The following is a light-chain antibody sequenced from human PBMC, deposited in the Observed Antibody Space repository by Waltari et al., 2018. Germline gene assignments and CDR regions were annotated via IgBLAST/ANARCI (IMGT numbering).Light chain of an antibody. CDR1: NSNVGSYNL. Sequence: QSALTQPASVSGSPGQSIPISCTVFNSNVGSYNLVSWYQKHPGKAPKLLIYEGNRRPSGVSNRFSGSKSDNTASLTLSGLQAEDEADYYCCSNVGSSVFFGGGTKLTVL. CDR3: CSNVGSSVF. J-gene: IGLJ2*01. V-gene: IGLV2-23*03. CDR2: EGN.